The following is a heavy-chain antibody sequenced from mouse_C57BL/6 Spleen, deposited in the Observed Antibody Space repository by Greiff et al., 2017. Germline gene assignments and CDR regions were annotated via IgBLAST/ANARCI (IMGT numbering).Heavy chain of an antibody. D-gene: IGHD2-5*01. Sequence: QVQLQQPGAELVRPGTSVKLSCKASGYTFTSYWMHWVKQRPGQGLEWIGVIDPSDSYTNYNQKFKGKATLTVDTSSSTAYMQLSSLPSEDSAVYYCARIYYSNYYFDYWGQGTTLTVSS. CDR2: IDPSDSYT. J-gene: IGHJ2*01. CDR3: ARIYYSNYYFDY. V-gene: IGHV1-59*01. CDR1: GYTFTSYW.